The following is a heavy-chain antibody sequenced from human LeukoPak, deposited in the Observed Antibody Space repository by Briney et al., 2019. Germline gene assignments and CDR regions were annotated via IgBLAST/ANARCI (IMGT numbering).Heavy chain of an antibody. D-gene: IGHD4-23*01. CDR3: AREGKRRYFDY. V-gene: IGHV4-4*02. J-gene: IGHJ4*02. CDR2: IYHSGST. CDR1: GGSISSNNW. Sequence: SETLSLTCAVSGGSISSNNWWSWVRQPPGKGLEWIGGIYHSGSTNYNPSLKSRVTISVDKSKNQFSLKLSSVTAADTAVYYCAREGKRRYFDYWGQGTLVTVSS.